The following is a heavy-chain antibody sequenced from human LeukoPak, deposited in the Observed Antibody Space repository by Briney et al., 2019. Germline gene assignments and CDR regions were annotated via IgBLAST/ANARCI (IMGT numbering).Heavy chain of an antibody. J-gene: IGHJ3*02. D-gene: IGHD4-23*01. Sequence: AGRSLRLSCAASGFTCSSYAMHWVRQAPGKGLEWVAVISYDGSNQYYAESVKGRFTISRDNSKNTLYLQMNSLSIEDTAVYSCARVSVVTESGDAFDIWGQGTMVTVSS. CDR1: GFTCSSYA. CDR3: ARVSVVTESGDAFDI. CDR2: ISYDGSNQ. V-gene: IGHV3-30-3*01.